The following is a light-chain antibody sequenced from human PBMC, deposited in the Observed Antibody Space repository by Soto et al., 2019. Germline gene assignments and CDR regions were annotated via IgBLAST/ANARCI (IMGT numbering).Light chain of an antibody. J-gene: IGKJ1*01. CDR1: QIVNKW. Sequence: LSASVGDRVTITCRASQIVNKWLAWFQQKPGKVPKLLIFDASTLQTGVPSRFGGGGSGTEFTLTISGLQPDDFATYYCQQYNSYSPWTFGPGTKVDNK. V-gene: IGKV1-5*01. CDR2: DAS. CDR3: QQYNSYSPWT.